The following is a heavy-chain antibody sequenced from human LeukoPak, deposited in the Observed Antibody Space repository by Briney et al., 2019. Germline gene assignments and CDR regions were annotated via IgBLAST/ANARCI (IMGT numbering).Heavy chain of an antibody. CDR1: GFTFSSYA. J-gene: IGHJ4*02. CDR3: AKDSAIVVVPAAIGDY. V-gene: IGHV3-23*01. Sequence: GGSLRLSCAASGFTFSSYAMSWVRQAPGKGLEWVSAISSSGGGTYYADSVKGRFTISRDNSKNTLYLQMNSLRAEDTAVYYCAKDSAIVVVPAAIGDYWGQGTLVTVSS. D-gene: IGHD2-2*02. CDR2: ISSSGGGT.